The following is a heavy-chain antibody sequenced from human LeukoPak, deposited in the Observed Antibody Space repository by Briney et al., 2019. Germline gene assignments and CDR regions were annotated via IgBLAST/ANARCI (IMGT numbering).Heavy chain of an antibody. Sequence: GGSLRLSCAASGFTFSSYEMNWVRQAPGKGLEWVSYISSSGSTIYYADSVKGRFTISRDNAKNSLYLQMNSLRAEDTAVYYCAGGHSSGYYPIDYWGQGTLVTVPS. CDR3: AGGHSSGYYPIDY. CDR2: ISSSGSTI. J-gene: IGHJ4*02. CDR1: GFTFSSYE. V-gene: IGHV3-48*03. D-gene: IGHD3-22*01.